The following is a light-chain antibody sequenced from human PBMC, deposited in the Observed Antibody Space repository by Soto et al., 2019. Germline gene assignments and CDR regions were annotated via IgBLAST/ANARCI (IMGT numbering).Light chain of an antibody. CDR2: RNN. V-gene: IGLV1-47*01. Sequence: QLVLTQPPSVSGTPGQRVTISCSGSSSNIGSNYVYWYQQLPGTAPKLLIYRNNERPSGVPDRFSGSKSGASASLAISGLRSEDGADYYCAARDDSLSGVVFGGGTKLTVL. CDR3: AARDDSLSGVV. CDR1: SSNIGSNY. J-gene: IGLJ3*02.